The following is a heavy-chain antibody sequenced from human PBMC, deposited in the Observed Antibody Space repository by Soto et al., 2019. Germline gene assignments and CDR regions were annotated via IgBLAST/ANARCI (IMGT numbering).Heavy chain of an antibody. CDR3: ERESEDLTSNFDY. V-gene: IGHV3-21*06. J-gene: IGHJ4*02. CDR1: GFTFTRYS. Sequence: GGSLRLSCAASGFTFTRYSMNWVRQAPGKGLEWVSSISSTTNYIYYGDSMKGRFTISRDNAKNSLYLEMNSLRAEDTAVYYCERESEDLTSNFDYWGQGTLVTVSS. CDR2: ISSTTNYI.